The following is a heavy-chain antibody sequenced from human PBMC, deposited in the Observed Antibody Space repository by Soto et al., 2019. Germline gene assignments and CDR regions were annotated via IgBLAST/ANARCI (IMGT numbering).Heavy chain of an antibody. J-gene: IGHJ4*02. CDR2: ISYDGSNK. CDR1: GFTFSSYG. D-gene: IGHD1-26*01. Sequence: QVQLVESGGGVVQPGRSLRLSCAASGFTFSSYGMHWVRQAPGKGLEWVAVISYDGSNKYYADSVKGRFTISRDNSKNTLYRQMNSLRAEDTAVYYCVRRGWELLVEDYWGQGTLVTVSS. CDR3: VRRGWELLVEDY. V-gene: IGHV3-30*03.